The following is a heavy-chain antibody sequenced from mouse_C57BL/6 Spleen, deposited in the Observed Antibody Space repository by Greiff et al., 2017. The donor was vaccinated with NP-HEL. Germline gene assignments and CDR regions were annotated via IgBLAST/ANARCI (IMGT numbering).Heavy chain of an antibody. V-gene: IGHV1-64*01. CDR3: ARVYYGNPAWFAY. D-gene: IGHD2-1*01. Sequence: QVQLQQSGAELVKPGASVKLSCKASGYTFTSYWMHWVKQRPGQGLEWIGMIHPNSGSTNYNEKSKSKATLTVDKSSSTAYMQLSSLTSEDSAVYYCARVYYGNPAWFAYWGQGTLVTVSA. J-gene: IGHJ3*01. CDR1: GYTFTSYW. CDR2: IHPNSGST.